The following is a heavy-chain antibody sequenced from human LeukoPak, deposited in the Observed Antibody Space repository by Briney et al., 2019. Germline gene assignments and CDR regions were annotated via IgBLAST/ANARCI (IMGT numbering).Heavy chain of an antibody. CDR2: ITWNGDSI. D-gene: IGHD6-19*01. Sequence: GGSLRLSRAASGFTFDDYGMSWVRQAPGKGLEWVSGITWNGDSIGYADSVKGRFTISRDNAKNSLYLQMNSLRAEDTALYHCARWSFITVAATENYWGQGTLVTVSS. CDR3: ARWSFITVAATENY. V-gene: IGHV3-20*01. J-gene: IGHJ4*02. CDR1: GFTFDDYG.